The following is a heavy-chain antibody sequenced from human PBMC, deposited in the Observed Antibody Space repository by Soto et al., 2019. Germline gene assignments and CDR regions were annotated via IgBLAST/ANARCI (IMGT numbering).Heavy chain of an antibody. CDR1: GGSITNNKW. Sequence: QVQLQESGPGLVKPSGTLALTCAVSGGSITNNKWWSWVRQSPGKGLEWIGEIYHSGSTNYNPSLKSRVTISVDKSKNQFSLKLSSVTAADTAIYYCARDVDGWYYFAYWGQGTLVTVSS. D-gene: IGHD6-19*01. V-gene: IGHV4-4*02. CDR2: IYHSGST. CDR3: ARDVDGWYYFAY. J-gene: IGHJ4*02.